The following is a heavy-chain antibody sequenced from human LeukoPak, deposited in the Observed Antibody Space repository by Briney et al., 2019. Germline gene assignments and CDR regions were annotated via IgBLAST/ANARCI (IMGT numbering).Heavy chain of an antibody. CDR3: AREGSGSYDFDY. J-gene: IGHJ4*02. V-gene: IGHV1-46*01. CDR1: GYTFTSYY. Sequence: ASVKVSCKASGYTFTSYYLHWVRQAPGQGLEWMGIINPGDGSTSYAQKFQGRATMTRDTSTSTVYMELSSLRSEDTAVYYCAREGSGSYDFDYWGQGTLVTVSS. D-gene: IGHD1-26*01. CDR2: INPGDGST.